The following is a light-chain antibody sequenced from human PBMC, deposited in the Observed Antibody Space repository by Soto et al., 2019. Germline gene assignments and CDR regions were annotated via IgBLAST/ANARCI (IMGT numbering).Light chain of an antibody. CDR2: GAS. CDR1: QSVSNS. V-gene: IGKV1-5*01. Sequence: DILMTQSPSTLSASLGDRVTITCRASQSVSNSLAWYQQKPGHAPKLLIYGASCWGSGVPSRFSGSGSGTEFTLSISSLQPDDFSTYYRQNYNSYAYTFGGGTKLEIK. CDR3: QNYNSYAYT. J-gene: IGKJ4*01.